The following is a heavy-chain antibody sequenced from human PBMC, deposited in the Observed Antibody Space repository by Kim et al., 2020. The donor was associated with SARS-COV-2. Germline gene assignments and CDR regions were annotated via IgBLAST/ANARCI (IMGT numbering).Heavy chain of an antibody. J-gene: IGHJ4*02. D-gene: IGHD5-12*01. V-gene: IGHV3-11*01. Sequence: GGSLRLSCAASGFTFSDSYMSWIRQAPGKGLEWVSYISTSGNSIYYADSVKGRFTISRDNAKNSLSLQINSLRAEDTAVYYCARDRYDGSFDYWGQGTLVTVSS. CDR1: GFTFSDSY. CDR2: ISTSGNSI. CDR3: ARDRYDGSFDY.